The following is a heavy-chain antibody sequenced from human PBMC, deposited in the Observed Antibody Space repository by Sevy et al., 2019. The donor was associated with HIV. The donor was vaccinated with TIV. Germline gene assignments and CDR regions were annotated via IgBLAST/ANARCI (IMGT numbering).Heavy chain of an antibody. J-gene: IGHJ5*02. D-gene: IGHD1-26*01. CDR1: GFTFSSYW. Sequence: GGSLRLSCAASGFTFSSYWMHWVRQVPGKGLVWVSRIKSDGSSTSYADSVKGRFTISRDNAKNTLYLQMNSLRAEDTAVYYCARDRSGSYHVSDNWFDPWGQGTLATVSS. V-gene: IGHV3-74*01. CDR2: IKSDGSST. CDR3: ARDRSGSYHVSDNWFDP.